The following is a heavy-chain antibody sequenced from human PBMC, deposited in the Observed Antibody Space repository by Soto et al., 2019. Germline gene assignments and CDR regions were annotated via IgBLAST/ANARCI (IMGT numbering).Heavy chain of an antibody. Sequence: SETLSLTCAVYGGSFSGYYWSWIRQPPGKGLEWIGEINHSGSTNYNPSLKSRVTISVDTSKNQLSLKLSSVTAADTAVYYCARGTSKTKDIVVVPAAAPYYYYYYGMDVWGQGTTVTVSS. V-gene: IGHV4-34*01. CDR2: INHSGST. D-gene: IGHD2-2*01. CDR3: ARGTSKTKDIVVVPAAAPYYYYYYGMDV. CDR1: GGSFSGYY. J-gene: IGHJ6*02.